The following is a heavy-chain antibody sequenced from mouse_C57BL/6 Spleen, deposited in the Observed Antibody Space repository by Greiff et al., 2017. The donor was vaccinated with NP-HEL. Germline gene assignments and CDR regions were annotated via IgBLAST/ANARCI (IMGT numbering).Heavy chain of an antibody. CDR3: ARERGLGTYFDY. CDR2: INPSNGGT. D-gene: IGHD3-3*01. CDR1: GYTFTSYW. J-gene: IGHJ2*01. Sequence: QVQLQQPGTELVKPGASVKLSCKASGYTFTSYWMHWVKRRPGQGLEWIGNINPSNGGTNYNEKFKSKATLTVDKSSSTAYMQLSSLTSEDSAVYYCARERGLGTYFDYWGQGTTLTVSS. V-gene: IGHV1-53*01.